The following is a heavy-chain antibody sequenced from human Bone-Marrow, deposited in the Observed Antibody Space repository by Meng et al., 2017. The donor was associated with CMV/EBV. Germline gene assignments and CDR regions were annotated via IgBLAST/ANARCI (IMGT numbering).Heavy chain of an antibody. J-gene: IGHJ4*02. D-gene: IGHD5-12*01. CDR3: ARPRGYSGYDPFDY. CDR1: GYTFTGYY. Sequence: ASVKVFCKASGYTFTGYYMHWVRQAPGQGLEWMGCINPNSGDTYYAQNFQGRVTMTRDMSLSTAYMELSRLRSDDTAVYYCARPRGYSGYDPFDYWGQVTLVTVSS. CDR2: INPNSGDT. V-gene: IGHV1-2*02.